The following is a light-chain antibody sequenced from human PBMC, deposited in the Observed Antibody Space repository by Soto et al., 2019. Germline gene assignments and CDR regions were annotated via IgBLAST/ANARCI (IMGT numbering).Light chain of an antibody. V-gene: IGLV2-8*01. Sequence: QSALTQPPSASGSPGQSVTISCTGNSSDVGGYNYVSWYQQHPGKAPKLMIYEVSKRPSGVPDRYSGSKSGNTASLSVSVLQAEDEANYYCTSYAGSNTFVVFGGGTQLTVL. J-gene: IGLJ2*01. CDR3: TSYAGSNTFVV. CDR2: EVS. CDR1: SSDVGGYNY.